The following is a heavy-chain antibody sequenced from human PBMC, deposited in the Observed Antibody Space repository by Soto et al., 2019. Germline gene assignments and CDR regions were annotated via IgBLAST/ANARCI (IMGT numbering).Heavy chain of an antibody. D-gene: IGHD5-18*01. V-gene: IGHV1-69*01. CDR3: AREDGYSYGYSLRSWFDP. J-gene: IGHJ5*02. Sequence: QVQLVQSGAGVKKPGSSVKVSCKASGGTFSSYAISWVRQAPGQGLEWMGGIIPIFGTANYAQKFQGRVTITADESTSTAYMELSSLRSEDTAVYYCAREDGYSYGYSLRSWFDPWGQGTLVTVSS. CDR2: IIPIFGTA. CDR1: GGTFSSYA.